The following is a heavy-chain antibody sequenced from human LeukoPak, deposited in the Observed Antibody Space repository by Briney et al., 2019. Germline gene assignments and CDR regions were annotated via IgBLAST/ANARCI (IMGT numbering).Heavy chain of an antibody. CDR1: GGSISSYY. Sequence: SETLSLTCTVSGGSISSYYWSWIRQPPGKGLEWIGYIYYSGSTNYNPSLKSRVTISVDTSKNQFSLKLSSVTAADTAVYYCARDHLAAAGLEWLLSWFDPWGQGTLVTVSS. J-gene: IGHJ5*02. CDR3: ARDHLAAAGLEWLLSWFDP. D-gene: IGHD3-3*01. V-gene: IGHV4-59*12. CDR2: IYYSGST.